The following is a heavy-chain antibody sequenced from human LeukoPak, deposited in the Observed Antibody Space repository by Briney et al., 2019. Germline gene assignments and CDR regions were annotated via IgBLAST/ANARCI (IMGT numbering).Heavy chain of an antibody. Sequence: GGSLRLSCAASGFTFSSYGMHWVRQAPGKGLEWVAVISYDGSNKYYADSVKGRFTISRDNSKNTLYLQMNSLRAEDTAVYYCAKQIRGGLGNYYFDYWGQGTLVTVSS. CDR3: AKQIRGGLGNYYFDY. CDR2: ISYDGSNK. D-gene: IGHD3-10*01. CDR1: GFTFSSYG. V-gene: IGHV3-30*18. J-gene: IGHJ4*02.